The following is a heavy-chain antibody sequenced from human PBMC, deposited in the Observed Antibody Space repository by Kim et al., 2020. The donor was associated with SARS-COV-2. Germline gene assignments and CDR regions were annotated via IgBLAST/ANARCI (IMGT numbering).Heavy chain of an antibody. Sequence: SETLSLTCTVSGGSISSGGYYWSWIRQHPGKGLEWIGYIYYSGSTYYNPSLKSRVTISVDTSKNQFSLKLSSVTAADTAVYYCARDRRYYYGSGSYYNSGEDYYYYGMDVWGQGTTVTVSS. CDR3: ARDRRYYYGSGSYYNSGEDYYYYGMDV. CDR1: GGSISSGGYY. CDR2: IYYSGST. J-gene: IGHJ6*02. V-gene: IGHV4-31*03. D-gene: IGHD3-10*01.